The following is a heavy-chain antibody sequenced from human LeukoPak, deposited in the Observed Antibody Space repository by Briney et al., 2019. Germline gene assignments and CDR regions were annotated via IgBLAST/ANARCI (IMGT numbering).Heavy chain of an antibody. J-gene: IGHJ4*02. CDR3: ARVLKGRAPFDY. CDR2: IKHSGSS. V-gene: IGHV4-34*01. Sequence: SETLSLTCAVFGGSFSGYSWSWIRQPPGKGLEWIGEIKHSGSSNYNPSLKSRVTISVDTSKNQFSLKLSSVTAADTAVYYCARVLKGRAPFDYWGQGTLVTVSS. CDR1: GGSFSGYS.